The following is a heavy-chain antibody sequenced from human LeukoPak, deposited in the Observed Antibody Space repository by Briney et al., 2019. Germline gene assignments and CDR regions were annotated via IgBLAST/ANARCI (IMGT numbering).Heavy chain of an antibody. V-gene: IGHV1-2*02. J-gene: IGHJ6*03. Sequence: ASVKVSCKASGYTFTGYYMHWVRQAPGQGLEWMGWINPNSGGTNYAQKFQGRVTMTRDTSISTAYMELSRLRSDDTAVYYCASGRGEPPPYYYYYYMDVWGKGTTVTVSS. D-gene: IGHD3-16*01. CDR2: INPNSGGT. CDR3: ASGRGEPPPYYYYYYMDV. CDR1: GYTFTGYY.